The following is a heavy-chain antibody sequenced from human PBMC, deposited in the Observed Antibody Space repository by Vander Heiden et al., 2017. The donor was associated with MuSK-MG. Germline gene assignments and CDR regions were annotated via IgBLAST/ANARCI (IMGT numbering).Heavy chain of an antibody. CDR2: ISYDGSNK. V-gene: IGHV3-30*18. J-gene: IGHJ5*02. Sequence: GMHWVRQAPGKGLEWVAVISYDGSNKYYADSVKGRFTISRDNSKNTLYLQMNSLRAEDTAVYYCAKTPGYDFWSGYYGWFDPWGQGTLVNVSS. CDR3: AKTPGYDFWSGYYGWFDP. CDR1: G. D-gene: IGHD3-3*01.